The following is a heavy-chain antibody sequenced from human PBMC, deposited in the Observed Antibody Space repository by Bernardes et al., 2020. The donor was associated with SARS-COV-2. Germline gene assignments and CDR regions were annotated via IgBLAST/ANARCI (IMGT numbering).Heavy chain of an antibody. CDR2: ISLSSRYI. Sequence: SLRLSCAASGFTFSSYSMNWVRQAPGKGLEWVSSISLSSRYIHYADSVKGRFTTSRDNAKNSLYLQMNSLRDEDTAVYYCARDRGDGDYMWGQGTLVTVSS. V-gene: IGHV3-21*01. CDR3: ARDRGDGDYM. D-gene: IGHD4-17*01. CDR1: GFTFSSYS. J-gene: IGHJ4*02.